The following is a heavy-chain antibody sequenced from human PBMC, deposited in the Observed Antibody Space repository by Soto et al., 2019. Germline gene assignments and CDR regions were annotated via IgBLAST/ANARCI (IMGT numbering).Heavy chain of an antibody. CDR1: GFTFSSYG. V-gene: IGHV3-30*18. Sequence: GGSLRLSCAASGFTFSSYGMHWVRQAPGKGLEWVAVISYDGSNKYYADSVKGRFTISRDNSKNTLYLQMNSLRAEDTAVYYCAKDQHWNANYYYYGMDVWGQGTTVTVSS. CDR3: AKDQHWNANYYYYGMDV. D-gene: IGHD1-1*01. CDR2: ISYDGSNK. J-gene: IGHJ6*02.